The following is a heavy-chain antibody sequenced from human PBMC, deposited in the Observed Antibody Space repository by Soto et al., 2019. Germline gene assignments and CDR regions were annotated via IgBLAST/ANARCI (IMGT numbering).Heavy chain of an antibody. J-gene: IGHJ4*02. CDR3: AKYRDYDILTGYGGFDY. V-gene: IGHV3-23*01. D-gene: IGHD3-9*01. CDR1: GFTFSSYA. CDR2: ISGSGGST. Sequence: EVQLLESGGGLVQPGGSLRLSCAASGFTFSSYAMSWVRQAPGKGLEWVSAISGSGGSTYYADSVKGRFTISRDNSKNTLYLQMNSLRAEDTAVYYCAKYRDYDILTGYGGFDYWGQGTLVTVSS.